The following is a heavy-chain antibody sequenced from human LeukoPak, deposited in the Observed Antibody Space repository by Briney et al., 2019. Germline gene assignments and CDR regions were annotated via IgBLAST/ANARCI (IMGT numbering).Heavy chain of an antibody. CDR2: ISSSGSTI. V-gene: IGHV3-11*04. D-gene: IGHD3-10*01. Sequence: PGGSLRLSCAASGFTFSDYYMSWIRQAPGKGLEWVSYISSSGSTIYYADSVKGRFAISRDNAENSLYLQMNSLRAEDTAVYYRARVASGTYQKDYWGQGTLVSVSS. CDR3: ARVASGTYQKDY. CDR1: GFTFSDYY. J-gene: IGHJ4*02.